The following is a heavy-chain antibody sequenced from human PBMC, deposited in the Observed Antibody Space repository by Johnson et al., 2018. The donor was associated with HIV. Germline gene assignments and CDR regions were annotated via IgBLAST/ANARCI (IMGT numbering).Heavy chain of an antibody. D-gene: IGHD1-26*01. V-gene: IGHV3-11*04. J-gene: IGHJ3*01. CDR3: SGGKWGVGANAFDV. CDR1: GFTFSDYY. CDR2: ISSGGGSI. Sequence: QVQLVESGGGLVKPGGSLRLSCAASGFTFSDYYMSWIRQAPGEGLEWISYISSGGGSILYADSVKDSFTISRDNAQNSLFLQMNSLRAEDTAVYYCSGGKWGVGANAFDVWGQGTMVTVSS.